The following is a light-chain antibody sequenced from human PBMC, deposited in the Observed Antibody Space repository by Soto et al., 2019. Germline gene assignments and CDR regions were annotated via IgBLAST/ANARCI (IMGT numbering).Light chain of an antibody. V-gene: IGKV1-5*01. Sequence: DIQMTQSPSTLSASVGDRVTITCRASQHINDYLSWYQQKPGKAPKLLIYDASSLESGVPSRFSGSGSGTKFTLTISSLQPDDFATYYCQHYKTYSTFGQGTKLDIK. CDR1: QHINDY. CDR3: QHYKTYST. J-gene: IGKJ2*01. CDR2: DAS.